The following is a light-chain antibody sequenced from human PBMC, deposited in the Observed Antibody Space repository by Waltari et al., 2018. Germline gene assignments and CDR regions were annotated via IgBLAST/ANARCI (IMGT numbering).Light chain of an antibody. Sequence: QSVLTQPPSASGTPGQKVTISCSGSSSNIGSNPVNWYQRLPGTAPKLLIYTNSPLPSGVPDRCFGPKSGTSASLAISGLQSEHEADYYCASWDDSLSSVVFGGGTKLTVL. J-gene: IGLJ2*01. CDR2: TNS. CDR1: SSNIGSNP. V-gene: IGLV1-44*01. CDR3: ASWDDSLSSVV.